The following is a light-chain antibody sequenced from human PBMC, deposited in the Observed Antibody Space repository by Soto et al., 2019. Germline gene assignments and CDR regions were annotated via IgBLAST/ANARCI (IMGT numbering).Light chain of an antibody. J-gene: IGKJ4*01. CDR1: QSVNSN. CDR3: QQYNDWPLT. Sequence: EKVMTQSPAALSVSPGERATLSCRASQSVNSNLAWYQQKPGQAPRLLLYGASTRATGIQARFSGSASGTEFTLTISSLQSEDSAVYYCQQYNDWPLTFGGGTKVEVK. V-gene: IGKV3-15*01. CDR2: GAS.